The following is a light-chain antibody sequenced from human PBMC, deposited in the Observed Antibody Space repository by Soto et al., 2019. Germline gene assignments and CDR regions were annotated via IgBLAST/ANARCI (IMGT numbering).Light chain of an antibody. CDR3: SSYAGSNNLGV. J-gene: IGLJ2*01. Sequence: QSALTQPPSASGSPGQSVTISCTGTSSDGGGYNYVSWYQQHPGKAPKLMIYEVSKRPSGVPDRFSGSKSGNTASLTVSGLQAEDEAEYYCSSYAGSNNLGVFGGGTKLTVL. CDR2: EVS. CDR1: SSDGGGYNY. V-gene: IGLV2-8*01.